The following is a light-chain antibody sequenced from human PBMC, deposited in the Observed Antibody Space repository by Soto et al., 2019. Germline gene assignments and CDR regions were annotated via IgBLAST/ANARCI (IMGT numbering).Light chain of an antibody. CDR2: YDR. Sequence: SYELTQAPSVSVAPGKTARITCGGNNIGSISVHWYRQKPGQAPVLVIYYDRVRPSGIPERFSGSNSGNTATLTISRVEAGDEADDYCQVWDNSSDHGVFGGGTKLTVL. CDR1: NIGSIS. J-gene: IGLJ2*01. V-gene: IGLV3-21*04. CDR3: QVWDNSSDHGV.